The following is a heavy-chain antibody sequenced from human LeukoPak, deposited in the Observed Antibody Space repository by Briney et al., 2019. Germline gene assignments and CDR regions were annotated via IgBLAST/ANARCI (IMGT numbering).Heavy chain of an antibody. J-gene: IGHJ3*02. D-gene: IGHD2-2*01. CDR3: AREIAVVPPATNAFDI. V-gene: IGHV3-7*04. CDR2: IKQDGSEK. CDR1: GFTFSSYW. Sequence: GGSLRLSCAASGFTFSSYWMSWVRQTPGKGLEWVANIKQDGSEKNYVDSVKGRFTISRDNAKNSLYLQMNSLRADDTAVYYCAREIAVVPPATNAFDIWGQGTMVTVSS.